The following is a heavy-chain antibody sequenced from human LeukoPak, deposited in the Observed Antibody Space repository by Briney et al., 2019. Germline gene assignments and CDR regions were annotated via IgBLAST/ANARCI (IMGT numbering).Heavy chain of an antibody. CDR1: GFTFSSYW. CDR2: INSDGSST. Sequence: GGSLRLSCAASGFTFSSYWMHWVRQAPGKGLVWVSRINSDGSSTSYADSVKGRFTISRDNAKNTLYLQMNSLRAEDTAVYYCVYVEREYYYDSLDYWGQGTLVTVSS. V-gene: IGHV3-74*01. J-gene: IGHJ4*02. CDR3: VYVEREYYYDSLDY. D-gene: IGHD3-22*01.